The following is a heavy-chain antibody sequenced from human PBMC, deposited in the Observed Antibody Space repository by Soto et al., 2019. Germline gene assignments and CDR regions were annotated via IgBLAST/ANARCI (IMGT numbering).Heavy chain of an antibody. J-gene: IGHJ5*02. CDR1: GYTFTSYG. CDR2: ISAYNGNT. Sequence: GASVKVSCKASGYTFTSYGISWVRQAPGQGLEWMGWISAYNGNTNYAQKLQGRVTMTTDTSTSTAYMELRSLRSDDTAVYYCAREPLGYSSSWYWSDPWGQGTLVTVSS. V-gene: IGHV1-18*01. CDR3: AREPLGYSSSWYWSDP. D-gene: IGHD6-13*01.